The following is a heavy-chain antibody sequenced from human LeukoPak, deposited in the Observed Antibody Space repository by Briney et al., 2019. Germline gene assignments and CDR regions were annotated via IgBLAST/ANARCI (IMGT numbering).Heavy chain of an antibody. Sequence: GGSLRLSCAASGFTFSTYAMSWVRQAPGKGLEWVSSISSSGGSTYYADSVKGRFTISRDNAKNTLYLQMNSLRAEDTAVYYCANELHGGAFDIWGEGTMVTVSS. CDR1: GFTFSTYA. V-gene: IGHV3-23*01. J-gene: IGHJ3*02. CDR2: ISSSGGST. D-gene: IGHD4-23*01. CDR3: ANELHGGAFDI.